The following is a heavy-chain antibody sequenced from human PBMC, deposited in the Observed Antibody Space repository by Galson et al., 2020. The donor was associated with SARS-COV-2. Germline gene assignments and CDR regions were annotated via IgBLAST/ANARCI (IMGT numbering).Heavy chain of an antibody. CDR2: IYKSGNT. J-gene: IGHJ6*02. V-gene: IGHV4-61*02. D-gene: IGHD3-3*01. CDR1: GGSISSGPYY. Sequence: SETLSLTCTVSGGSISSGPYYWSWIRQPAGKGLEWIGRIYKSGNTDYNPSLKSQVTISVDTSKNQFSLKLSSVTAADTAVYYCARGNSPCVTSVGAIIGTCGMDVWGQGTTVTVSS. CDR3: ARGNSPCVTSVGAIIGTCGMDV.